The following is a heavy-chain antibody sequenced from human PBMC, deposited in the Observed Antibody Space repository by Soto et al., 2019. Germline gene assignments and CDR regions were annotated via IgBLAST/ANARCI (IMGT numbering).Heavy chain of an antibody. D-gene: IGHD2-2*01. CDR3: ARDCRSTGCYVVIDY. J-gene: IGHJ4*01. V-gene: IGHV1-18*01. CDR1: GDTFTSYC. Sequence: ASVKVSCKTSGDTFTSYCISWVRQAPGQGLEWMGWISANDGNTNHAQNLQDRVTMTTDTSTSTAYMELMSLRSDDTALYYCARDCRSTGCYVVIDYWGQGTLVTVSS. CDR2: ISANDGNT.